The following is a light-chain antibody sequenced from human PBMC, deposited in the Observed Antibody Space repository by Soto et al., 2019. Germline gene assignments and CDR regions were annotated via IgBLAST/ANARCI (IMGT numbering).Light chain of an antibody. CDR3: QQSYGTPWT. Sequence: EIQMAHSPSTLSGSGGGRVTIAFRASQSISSSLHWYQQTPGKAPQLLIYAASSLHSGVPSRFSASGSGTDFTLTIRSLQPEDFATYYCQQSYGTPWTFGQRTKVDIK. CDR1: QSISSS. CDR2: AAS. J-gene: IGKJ1*01. V-gene: IGKV1-39*01.